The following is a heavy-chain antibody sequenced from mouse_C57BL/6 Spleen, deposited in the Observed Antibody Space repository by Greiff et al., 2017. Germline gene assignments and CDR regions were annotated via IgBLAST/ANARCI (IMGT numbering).Heavy chain of an antibody. CDR2: INPSNGGT. D-gene: IGHD2-4*01. V-gene: IGHV1-53*01. Sequence: VQLQQPGTELVKPGASVKLSCKASGYTFTSYWMHWVKQRPGQGLEWIGNINPSNGGTNYNEKFKSKATLTVDKSSSTAYMQLSSLTSEDSAVYYCASGGATVITASNYFDYWGQGTTLTVSS. CDR3: ASGGATVITASNYFDY. CDR1: GYTFTSYW. J-gene: IGHJ2*01.